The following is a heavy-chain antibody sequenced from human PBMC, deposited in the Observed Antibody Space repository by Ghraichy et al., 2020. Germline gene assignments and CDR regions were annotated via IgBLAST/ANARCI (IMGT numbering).Heavy chain of an antibody. CDR3: AREGKNFDC. D-gene: IGHD2/OR15-2a*01. CDR2: IGGRGGGT. Sequence: GGSLRLSCAASGFTFGFTFSSSTMIWARQAPGKGLEWVSGIGGRGGGTYYADSVKGRFTISRDNSKNTVYLQMNSLRAEDTAIYYCAREGKNFDCWGQGTLVTVSS. CDR1: GFTFGFTFSSST. J-gene: IGHJ4*02. V-gene: IGHV3-23*01.